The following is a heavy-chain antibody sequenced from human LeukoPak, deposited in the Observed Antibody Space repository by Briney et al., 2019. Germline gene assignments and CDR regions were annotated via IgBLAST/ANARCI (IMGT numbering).Heavy chain of an antibody. Sequence: GGSLRLSCAASGFTFSSYAMSWVRQAPGKGLEWVSAISGSGGSTYYADSVKGRFPISRDNSKNTLYLQMNSLRAEDTAVYYCAKDNYGDYSNWFDPWGQGTLVTVSS. CDR2: ISGSGGST. V-gene: IGHV3-23*01. CDR3: AKDNYGDYSNWFDP. J-gene: IGHJ5*02. D-gene: IGHD4-17*01. CDR1: GFTFSSYA.